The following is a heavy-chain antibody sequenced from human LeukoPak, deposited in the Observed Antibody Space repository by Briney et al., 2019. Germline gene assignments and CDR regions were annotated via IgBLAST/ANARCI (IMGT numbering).Heavy chain of an antibody. V-gene: IGHV3-23*01. Sequence: GGSLRLSCAASEFNFRSYAMNWVRQAPGKGLEWVSGISGSGASTYYADSVKGRFTISRDNSKNTLYLQMNSLRAEDTAVYYCAKRRGFSNPPDYWGQGTLVTVSS. CDR3: AKRRGFSNPPDY. J-gene: IGHJ4*02. D-gene: IGHD3-3*01. CDR2: ISGSGAST. CDR1: EFNFRSYA.